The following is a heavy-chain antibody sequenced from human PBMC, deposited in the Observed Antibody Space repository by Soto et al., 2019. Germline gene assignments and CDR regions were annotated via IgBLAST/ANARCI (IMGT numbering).Heavy chain of an antibody. CDR2: INPNSGVP. CDR3: ATSYYYDSSGYGVHAFDI. CDR1: GYTFTGYY. Sequence: ASVKVSCKASGYTFTGYYMHWVRQAPGQGLEWMGWINPNSGVPNYAQQFQGWVTMTTDTSISTAYMELNRLRSDDTAVYYCATSYYYDSSGYGVHAFDIWGQGTMVTVSS. D-gene: IGHD3-22*01. V-gene: IGHV1-2*04. J-gene: IGHJ3*02.